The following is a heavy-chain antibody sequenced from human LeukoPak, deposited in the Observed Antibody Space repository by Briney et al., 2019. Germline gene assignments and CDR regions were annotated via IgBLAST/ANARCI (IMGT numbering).Heavy chain of an antibody. CDR2: IWYDGSNK. Sequence: GGSLRLSCAASGFTFSSYGMHWVRQAPGKGLEWVAVIWYDGSNKYYADSVKGRFTISRDNSKNTLYLQMNSLRAEDMAVYYCAKDARPREQWQLAYFDYWGQGTLVTVSS. D-gene: IGHD6-19*01. CDR3: AKDARPREQWQLAYFDY. J-gene: IGHJ4*02. CDR1: GFTFSSYG. V-gene: IGHV3-33*06.